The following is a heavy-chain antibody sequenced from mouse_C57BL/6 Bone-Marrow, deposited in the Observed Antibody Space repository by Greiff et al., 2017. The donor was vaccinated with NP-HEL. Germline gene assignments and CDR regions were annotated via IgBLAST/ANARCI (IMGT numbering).Heavy chain of an antibody. D-gene: IGHD2-2*01. J-gene: IGHJ1*03. Sequence: QVQLQQSGAELARPGASVKLSCKASGYTFTSYGISWVKQRTGQGLEWIGEIYPRSGNTYYNEKFKGKATLTADKSSSTAYMGLRSLTSEDSAVYFCAREGGYDGYFDVWGTGTTVTVSS. V-gene: IGHV1-81*01. CDR3: AREGGYDGYFDV. CDR1: GYTFTSYG. CDR2: IYPRSGNT.